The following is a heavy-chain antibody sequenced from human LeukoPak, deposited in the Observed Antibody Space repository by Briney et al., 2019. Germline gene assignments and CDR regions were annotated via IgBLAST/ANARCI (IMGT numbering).Heavy chain of an antibody. Sequence: RGSLRLSCAASGFSFSTYSMNWVRQAPGKGLEWVSYISTSSGTVFYADSVKGRFTVSRDNAKNSLFLQMNSLRAEDTAVYYCASRYCTSTNCYSFDIWGQGTMVTVSS. CDR3: ASRYCTSTNCYSFDI. J-gene: IGHJ3*02. V-gene: IGHV3-48*01. D-gene: IGHD2-2*01. CDR1: GFSFSTYS. CDR2: ISTSSGTV.